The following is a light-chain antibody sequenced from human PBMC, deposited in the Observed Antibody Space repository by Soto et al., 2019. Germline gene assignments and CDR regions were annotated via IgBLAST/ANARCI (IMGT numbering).Light chain of an antibody. CDR1: SSDVGGYNY. V-gene: IGLV2-14*01. CDR2: DVS. CDR3: SSYTSSSTL. J-gene: IGLJ2*01. Sequence: QSALTQPASVSGSPGQSITISCTGTSSDVGGYNYVSWYQQHPGKAPKLMIYDVSNRPSGVSNRFSGYKSGNTASLTISGLQAEDEADYYFSSYTSSSTLFGGGTKLTVL.